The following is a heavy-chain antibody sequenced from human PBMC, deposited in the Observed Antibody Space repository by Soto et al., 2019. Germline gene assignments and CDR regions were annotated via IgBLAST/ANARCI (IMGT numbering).Heavy chain of an antibody. D-gene: IGHD6-13*01. J-gene: IGHJ4*02. V-gene: IGHV3-15*07. CDR1: GFTFSNAW. Sequence: GGSLRLSCAASGFTFSNAWMNWVRQAPGKGLEWVGRIKSKTDGGTTDYAAPVKGRFTISRDDSKNTLYLQMNSLKTEDTAVYYCTTDPAGETVRIAAAADHTYFDYWGQGTLVTVSS. CDR2: IKSKTDGGTT. CDR3: TTDPAGETVRIAAAADHTYFDY.